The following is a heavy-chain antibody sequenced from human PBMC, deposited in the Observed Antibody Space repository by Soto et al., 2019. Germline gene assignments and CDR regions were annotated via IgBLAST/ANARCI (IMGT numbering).Heavy chain of an antibody. CDR3: ARGQRIQLWLYYYYYMDV. V-gene: IGHV1-8*01. Sequence: ASVKVSCKASGYTFTSYDINWVRQATGQGLEWMGWMNPNSGNTGYAQKFQGRVTMTRNTSISTAYMELSSLRSEDTAVYYCARGQRIQLWLYYYYYMDVWGKGTTVTVSS. CDR1: GYTFTSYD. J-gene: IGHJ6*03. CDR2: MNPNSGNT. D-gene: IGHD5-18*01.